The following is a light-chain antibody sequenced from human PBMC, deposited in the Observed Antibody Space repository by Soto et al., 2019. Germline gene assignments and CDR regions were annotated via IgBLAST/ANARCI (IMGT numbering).Light chain of an antibody. CDR3: MQGLQTLT. J-gene: IGKJ3*01. CDR1: QSLLHSNGYDY. Sequence: DIVMTQSPLSLSVTPGEPASISCRSSQSLLHSNGYDYLDWYLQKPGQSPQLLIYLGSNRASGVPDRFSGSGSGTDFTLKISRVEAEDVGIYYCMQGLQTLTFGPGTKVDIK. CDR2: LGS. V-gene: IGKV2-28*01.